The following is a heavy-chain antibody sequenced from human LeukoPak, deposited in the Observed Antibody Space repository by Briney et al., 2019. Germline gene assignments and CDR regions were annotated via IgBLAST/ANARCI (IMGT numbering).Heavy chain of an antibody. J-gene: IGHJ3*02. Sequence: ASVKVSCKASGYTFTSYAMHWVRQAPGQRLEWMGWINAGNGNTKYSQKFQGRVTITRDTSASTAYMELSSLRSEDTAVYYCATPGPYYYVSGSYELAFDIWGQGTMVTVSS. CDR3: ATPGPYYYVSGSYELAFDI. D-gene: IGHD3-10*01. V-gene: IGHV1-3*01. CDR1: GYTFTSYA. CDR2: INAGNGNT.